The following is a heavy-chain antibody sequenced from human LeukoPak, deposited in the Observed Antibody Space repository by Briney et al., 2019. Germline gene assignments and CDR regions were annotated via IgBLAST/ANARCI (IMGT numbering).Heavy chain of an antibody. Sequence: PGGSLRLSCAASGFLFSGYAMHWVRQAPGKGLEWVSSISGSGSNTYYADSVKGQFTISRDSSKSTLYLQMNSLRADDSALYYCARADLYGQTGELFFDHWGQGALVTVSS. CDR3: ARADLYGQTGELFFDH. CDR2: ISGSGSNT. J-gene: IGHJ4*02. CDR1: GFLFSGYA. D-gene: IGHD4-17*01. V-gene: IGHV3-23*01.